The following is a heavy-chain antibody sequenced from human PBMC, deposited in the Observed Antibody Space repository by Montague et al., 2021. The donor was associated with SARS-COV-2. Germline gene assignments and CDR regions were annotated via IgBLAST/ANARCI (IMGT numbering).Heavy chain of an antibody. CDR2: IYYSGST. J-gene: IGHJ6*02. CDR3: AGISKYSYRIYDCCMDV. CDR1: GGSISSYY. V-gene: IGHV4-59*01. Sequence: SETLSLTCTVSGGSISSYYWSWIRQPPGKGLEWIGYIYYSGSTNYNPSLKSRVTISVDTSKNQFSLKLSSVTAADTAVYYCAGISKYSYRIYDCCMDVWGQGTTVTVSS. D-gene: IGHD5-18*01.